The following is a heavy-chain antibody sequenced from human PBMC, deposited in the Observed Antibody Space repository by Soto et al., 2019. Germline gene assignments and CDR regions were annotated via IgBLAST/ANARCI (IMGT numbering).Heavy chain of an antibody. CDR3: ARPGFSSSWFLGSYYYYMDV. D-gene: IGHD6-13*01. CDR1: GGSFIGYY. J-gene: IGHJ6*03. CDR2: INHSGST. V-gene: IGHV4-34*01. Sequence: SETLSLTCAVYGGSFIGYYWSWIRQPPGKGLEWIGEINHSGSTNYNPSLKSRVTISVDMSKNQFSLKLSSVTAADTAVYYCARPGFSSSWFLGSYYYYMDVWGKGTTVTVSS.